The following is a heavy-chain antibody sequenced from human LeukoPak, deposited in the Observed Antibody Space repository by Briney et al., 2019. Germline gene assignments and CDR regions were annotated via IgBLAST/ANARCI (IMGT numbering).Heavy chain of an antibody. CDR1: GFTFSSYA. Sequence: GGSLRLSCAASGFTFSSYAMSRVRQAPGKGLEWVSAISGSGGSTYYADSVKGRFTISRDNSKNTLYLQMNSLRAEDTAVYYCAKDSGYDSSYYYYMDVWGKGTTVTVSS. CDR3: AKDSGYDSSYYYYMDV. CDR2: ISGSGGST. V-gene: IGHV3-23*01. J-gene: IGHJ6*03. D-gene: IGHD5-12*01.